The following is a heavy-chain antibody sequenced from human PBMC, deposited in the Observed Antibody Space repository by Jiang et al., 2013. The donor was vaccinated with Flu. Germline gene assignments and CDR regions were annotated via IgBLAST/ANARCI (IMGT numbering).Heavy chain of an antibody. CDR1: GFTFSDYG. Sequence: QLVESGGGVVQPGKSLRLSCAASGFTFSDYGMHWVRQAPGKGLEWVAIIRSDGANKYYAESAKGRFTIARDNSKNMLYLQTNSLRAEDTAVYFCARETTDQKPEIILGPLGMDVWGQGTTVTVSS. CDR3: ARETTDQKPEIILGPLGMDV. CDR2: IRSDGANK. D-gene: IGHD2-8*02. J-gene: IGHJ6*02. V-gene: IGHV3-33*01.